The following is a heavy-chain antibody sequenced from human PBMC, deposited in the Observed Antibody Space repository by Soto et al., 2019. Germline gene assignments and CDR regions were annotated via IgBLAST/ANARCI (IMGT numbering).Heavy chain of an antibody. D-gene: IGHD3-3*01. Sequence: PGGSLRLSCAASGFTFSSYSMNWVRQAPGKGLEWVSYISSSSSTIYYADSVKGRFTISRDNAKNSLYLQMNSLRAEDTAVYYCARVRRGKYDFWSGYGESDYYYYYMDVWGKGTTVTVSS. CDR2: ISSSSSTI. CDR3: ARVRRGKYDFWSGYGESDYYYYYMDV. J-gene: IGHJ6*03. CDR1: GFTFSSYS. V-gene: IGHV3-48*01.